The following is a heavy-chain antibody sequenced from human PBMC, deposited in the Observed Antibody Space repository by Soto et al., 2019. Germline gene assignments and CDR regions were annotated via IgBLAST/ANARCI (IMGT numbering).Heavy chain of an antibody. CDR2: ISGSGGST. Sequence: GGSLRLSCAASGFTFSSYAMSWVRQAPGKGLEWVSAISGSGGSTYYADSVKGRFTISRDNSKNTLYLQMNSLRAEDTAVYYCAKDHVVGATTVYYFDYWGQGTLVTVSS. CDR3: AKDHVVGATTVYYFDY. CDR1: GFTFSSYA. J-gene: IGHJ4*02. D-gene: IGHD1-26*01. V-gene: IGHV3-23*01.